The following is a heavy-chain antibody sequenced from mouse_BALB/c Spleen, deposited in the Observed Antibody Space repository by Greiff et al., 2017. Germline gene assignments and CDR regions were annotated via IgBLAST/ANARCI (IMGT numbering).Heavy chain of an antibody. J-gene: IGHJ4*01. Sequence: VKLMESGPGLVAPSQSLSITCTVSGFSLTSYGVHWVRQPPGKGLEWLGVIWAGGSTNYNSALMSRLSISKDNSKSQVFLKMNSLQTDDTAMYYCARGLLRLRGYYAMDYWGQGTSVTVSS. CDR3: ARGLLRLRGYYAMDY. CDR2: IWAGGST. CDR1: GFSLTSYG. V-gene: IGHV2-9*02. D-gene: IGHD1-2*01.